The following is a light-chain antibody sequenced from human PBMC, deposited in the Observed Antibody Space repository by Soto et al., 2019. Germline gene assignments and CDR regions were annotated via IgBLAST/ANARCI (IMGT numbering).Light chain of an antibody. V-gene: IGKV3-20*01. J-gene: IGKJ2*01. Sequence: EIVLTQSPGTLSLSPGERATLSCRASQSVSSSYLAWYQQKPGQAPRLLIYGASSRATGIPDRFSGSGSGTDFTLTISRLEPEDCAVYYCQQFGNSPYTFGQGTRREIK. CDR1: QSVSSSY. CDR2: GAS. CDR3: QQFGNSPYT.